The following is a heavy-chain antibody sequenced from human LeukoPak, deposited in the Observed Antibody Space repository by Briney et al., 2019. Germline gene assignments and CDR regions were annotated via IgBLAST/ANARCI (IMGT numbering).Heavy chain of an antibody. D-gene: IGHD3-10*01. J-gene: IGHJ4*02. CDR1: GFTFSSYE. CDR3: ARIRGGNEGSGSFFDY. CDR2: ISSSGSSI. Sequence: PGGSLRLSCAASGFTFSSYEMIWVRQTSGKGLEWFSYISSSGSSIYYADSGKGRFTISRDNAKNSLYLQMNSLRAEDTAVYYCARIRGGNEGSGSFFDYWGQGTLVTVSS. V-gene: IGHV3-48*03.